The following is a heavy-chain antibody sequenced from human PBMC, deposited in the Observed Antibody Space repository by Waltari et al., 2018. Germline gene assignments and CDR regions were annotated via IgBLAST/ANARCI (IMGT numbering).Heavy chain of an antibody. CDR2: INQDGGET. CDR3: ARDRGWNTLDY. CDR1: GFTFRSNW. Sequence: VQLVESGGGLVQSGGALRPFFEPCGFTFRSNWIAWVRQAPGRGLEWVANINQDGGETYYVDSVRGRFTISRDNARNSLYLQMDSLRDEDTALYYCARDRGWNTLDYWGQGTLVTVSS. V-gene: IGHV3-7*04. J-gene: IGHJ4*02. D-gene: IGHD6-19*01.